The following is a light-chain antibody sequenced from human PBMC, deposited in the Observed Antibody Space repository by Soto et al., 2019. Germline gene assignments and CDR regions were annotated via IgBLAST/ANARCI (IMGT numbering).Light chain of an antibody. J-gene: IGLJ1*01. CDR1: SSDVGGYNY. CDR2: DVS. Sequence: LTQPASVSGSPGQSITISCTGTSSDVGGYNYVSWYQQHPGKAPKLMIYDVSNRPSGVSNRFSGSKSGNTASLTISGLQAEDEADYYCSSYTSSSNYVFGTGTKVTVL. V-gene: IGLV2-14*01. CDR3: SSYTSSSNYV.